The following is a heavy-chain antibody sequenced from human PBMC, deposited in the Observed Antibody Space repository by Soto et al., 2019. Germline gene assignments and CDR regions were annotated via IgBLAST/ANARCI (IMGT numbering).Heavy chain of an antibody. CDR3: ARDQGLVNHTRDTNFEY. D-gene: IGHD1-26*01. J-gene: IGHJ4*02. CDR1: GFTFSGYD. V-gene: IGHV3-33*01. CDR2: ICCGGTIK. Sequence: GGSLRLSCAASGFTFSGYDMHWVRQAPGKGLEWVAVICCGGTIKYYAYSVNGRFTISRDNSKNTLYLQMIMLSVEDTALYYCARDQGLVNHTRDTNFEYRGPGTLGTLFS.